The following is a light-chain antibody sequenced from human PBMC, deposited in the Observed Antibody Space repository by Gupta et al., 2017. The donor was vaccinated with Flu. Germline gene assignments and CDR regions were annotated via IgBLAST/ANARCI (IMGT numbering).Light chain of an antibody. CDR3: AAWDDSLNGHYV. Sequence: QSVLAQPPSASETPGQRVTISCSGSSSNIGSNPVNWYQQVPGTAPKLLIYGNSQRPSGVPDRFSGSKSGTSASLAISGLQSEDEADYYCAAWDDSLNGHYVFGKGTKVTVL. V-gene: IGLV1-44*01. J-gene: IGLJ1*01. CDR2: GNS. CDR1: SSNIGSNP.